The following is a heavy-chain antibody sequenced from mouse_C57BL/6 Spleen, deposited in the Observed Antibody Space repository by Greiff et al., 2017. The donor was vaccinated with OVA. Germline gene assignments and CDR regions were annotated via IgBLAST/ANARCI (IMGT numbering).Heavy chain of an antibody. Sequence: EVKLQQSGPELVKPGASVKISCKASGYTFTDYYMNWVKQSHGKSLEWIGDINPNNGGTSYNQKFKGKATLTVDKSSSTAYMELRSLTSEDSAVYYCARGRDAMDYWGQGTSVTVSS. CDR1: GYTFTDYY. V-gene: IGHV1-26*01. CDR2: INPNNGGT. D-gene: IGHD3-3*01. J-gene: IGHJ4*01. CDR3: ARGRDAMDY.